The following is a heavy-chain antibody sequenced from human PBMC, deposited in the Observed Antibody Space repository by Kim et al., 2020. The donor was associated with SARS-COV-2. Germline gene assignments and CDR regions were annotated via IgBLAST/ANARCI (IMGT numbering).Heavy chain of an antibody. D-gene: IGHD4-17*01. V-gene: IGHV3-73*01. J-gene: IGHJ4*02. CDR1: GFTFSASA. Sequence: GGSLRLSCAASGFTFSASAMHWVRQASGKGLEWVGRIRSKPNNYATSYAASVTGRFTISRDDSTSTVYLQMDSLKTDDTAVYFCSRHSGKHGDRGFDNGGQGTLVTVSS. CDR3: SRHSGKHGDRGFDN. CDR2: IRSKPNNYAT.